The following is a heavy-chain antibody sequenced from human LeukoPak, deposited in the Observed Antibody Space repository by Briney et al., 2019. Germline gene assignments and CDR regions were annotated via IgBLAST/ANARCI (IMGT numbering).Heavy chain of an antibody. V-gene: IGHV6-1*01. J-gene: IGHJ4*02. D-gene: IGHD5-24*01. CDR3: AREAEITRFDY. CDR2: TSYRSKGYN. CDR1: GDSVSTNSVA. Sequence: SPTLSLTFAISGDSVSTNSVACNWIRQSPSRGLERLGSTSYRSKGYNDYAVSVKSRITITLDTSKNPFSLQLNSVTPEDTAVYYCAREAEITRFDYWGQGTLVTVSS.